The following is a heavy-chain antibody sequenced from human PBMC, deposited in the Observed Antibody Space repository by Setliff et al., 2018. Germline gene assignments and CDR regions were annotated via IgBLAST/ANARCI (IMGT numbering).Heavy chain of an antibody. CDR3: ARGLIVLPGPSGDMGYFDY. D-gene: IGHD2-8*01. J-gene: IGHJ4*02. CDR1: GHTFTSYF. CDR2: INPSGGYT. Sequence: ASVKVSCKASGHTFTSYFMQWVRQAPGQGLEWMGMINPSGGYTIYAQKFQGRVTMTRDTSTSTVYLELSSLRSEDTAVYYCARGLIVLPGPSGDMGYFDYWSQGTLVTVSS. V-gene: IGHV1-46*01.